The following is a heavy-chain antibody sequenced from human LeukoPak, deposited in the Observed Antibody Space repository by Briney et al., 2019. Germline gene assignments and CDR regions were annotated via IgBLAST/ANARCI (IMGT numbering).Heavy chain of an antibody. CDR1: GCTFSSYA. CDR2: IIPIFCTA. CDR3: AAASESPLVFDY. Sequence: SVKVSCKASGCTFSSYAIIWVRQAPGQGLEWMGGIIPIFCTANYAQKCQGRVTITTDQSTSTAYMELSSLRSEDTAVYYCAAASESPLVFDYWGQGTLVTVSS. D-gene: IGHD3-16*01. J-gene: IGHJ4*02. V-gene: IGHV1-69*05.